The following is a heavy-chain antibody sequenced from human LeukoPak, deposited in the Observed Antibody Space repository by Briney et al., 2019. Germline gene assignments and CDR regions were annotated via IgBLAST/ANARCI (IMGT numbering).Heavy chain of an antibody. Sequence: GGSLRLSCAASAFTFDNYAMHWVRQAPGKGLEWLSIISWNSGYIGYADSVKGRFTISRDNAKKSLDLQMNSLRAEDTAFYYCAKVRGTYSSGYFFDYWGQGTLLTVSS. D-gene: IGHD6-19*01. J-gene: IGHJ4*02. V-gene: IGHV3-9*01. CDR1: AFTFDNYA. CDR2: ISWNSGYI. CDR3: AKVRGTYSSGYFFDY.